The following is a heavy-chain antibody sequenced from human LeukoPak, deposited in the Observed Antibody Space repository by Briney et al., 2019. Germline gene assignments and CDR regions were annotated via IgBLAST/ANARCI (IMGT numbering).Heavy chain of an antibody. V-gene: IGHV3-23*01. CDR2: ISGSGGST. CDR3: AKDPQPYGSSSGYY. J-gene: IGHJ4*02. D-gene: IGHD6-6*01. Sequence: PGGSLRLSCAASGFTFSSYAMSWVRQAPVKGLEWVSAISGSGGSTYYADSVKGRFTISRDNSKNTLYLQMNSLRAEDTAVYYCAKDPQPYGSSSGYYWGQGTLVTVSS. CDR1: GFTFSSYA.